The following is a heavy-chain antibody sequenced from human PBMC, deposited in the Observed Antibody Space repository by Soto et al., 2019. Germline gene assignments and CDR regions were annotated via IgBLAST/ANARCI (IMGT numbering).Heavy chain of an antibody. J-gene: IGHJ4*02. Sequence: QVQLQESGPGLVKPSQTLSLTCTVSGGSISSGGYYWSWIRQHPGKGLEWIGYTYYSGSTYYNPSLKSRVTISVDTSKNQFSLKLSSVTAADTAVYYCARGDSGYYDSSGYYSYWGQGTLVTVSS. V-gene: IGHV4-31*03. CDR3: ARGDSGYYDSSGYYSY. D-gene: IGHD3-22*01. CDR2: TYYSGST. CDR1: GGSISSGGYY.